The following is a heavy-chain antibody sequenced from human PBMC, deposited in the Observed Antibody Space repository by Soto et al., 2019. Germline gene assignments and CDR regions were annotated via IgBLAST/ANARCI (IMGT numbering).Heavy chain of an antibody. D-gene: IGHD6-19*01. J-gene: IGHJ2*01. Sequence: QVQLVESGGGVVQPGRSLRLSCAASGFIFSSYSMHWVRQAPGKGLEWVAVILYDGSNKYYADSVKGRFTISIDNSKNTLYLQTNSLRAEDTAVYYCARDGIRSPTLGRVSAVATLVDSYFDLWGRGTLVTVSS. CDR2: ILYDGSNK. CDR3: ARDGIRSPTLGRVSAVATLVDSYFDL. V-gene: IGHV3-30-3*01. CDR1: GFIFSSYS.